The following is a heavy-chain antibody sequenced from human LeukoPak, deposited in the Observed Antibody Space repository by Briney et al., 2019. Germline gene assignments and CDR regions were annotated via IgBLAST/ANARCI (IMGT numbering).Heavy chain of an antibody. CDR1: GFTFSSYA. Sequence: PGGSLRLSCAASGFTFSSYAMSWVRQAPGKGLEWVAFIRYDGSNKYYADSVKGRFTISRDNSKNTLYLQMNSLRAEDTAVYYCARDLALLWFGELSWGQGALVTVSS. J-gene: IGHJ5*02. CDR2: IRYDGSNK. CDR3: ARDLALLWFGELS. D-gene: IGHD3-10*01. V-gene: IGHV3-30*02.